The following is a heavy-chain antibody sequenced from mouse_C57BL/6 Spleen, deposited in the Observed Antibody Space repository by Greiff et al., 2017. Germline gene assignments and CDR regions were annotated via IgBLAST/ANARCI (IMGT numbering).Heavy chain of an antibody. CDR2: INPSSGYT. J-gene: IGHJ2*01. CDR3: ARGDWGFDY. D-gene: IGHD4-1*01. Sequence: VQLVESGAELAKPGASVKLSCKASGYTFTSYWMHWVKQRPGQGLEWIGYINPSSGYTKYNQKFKDKATLTADKSSITAYRQLSSLTYEDSAVYYCARGDWGFDYWGQGTTLTVSS. CDR1: GYTFTSYW. V-gene: IGHV1-7*01.